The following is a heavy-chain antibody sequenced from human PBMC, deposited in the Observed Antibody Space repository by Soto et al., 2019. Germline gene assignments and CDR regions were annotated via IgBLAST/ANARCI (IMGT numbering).Heavy chain of an antibody. Sequence: GGSRXRSWGGSXXTFRSYAMSWVRQAPGKGLEWVSAISGSGGSTYYADSVKGRFTISRDNSKNTLYLQMNSLRAEDTALYYCAKDIYWVTISEQAFDYWGQGTLVTVSS. V-gene: IGHV3-23*01. CDR1: XXTFRSYA. D-gene: IGHD4-17*01. CDR2: ISGSGGST. J-gene: IGHJ4*02. CDR3: AKDIYWVTISEQAFDY.